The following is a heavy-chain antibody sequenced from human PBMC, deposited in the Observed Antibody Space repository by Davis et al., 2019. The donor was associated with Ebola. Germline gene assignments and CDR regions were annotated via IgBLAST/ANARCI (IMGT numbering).Heavy chain of an antibody. CDR3: ARGNNYAFDY. Sequence: ASVKVSCKASGYTFTDYNIHWMRQAPGQGLEWLGRVILKSGATNYAQKFQGRVTMTRDTSISTVYMELSSLRSDDTAVYYCARGNNYAFDYWGQGTLVTVSS. V-gene: IGHV1-2*06. D-gene: IGHD5-18*01. J-gene: IGHJ4*02. CDR1: GYTFTDYN. CDR2: VILKSGAT.